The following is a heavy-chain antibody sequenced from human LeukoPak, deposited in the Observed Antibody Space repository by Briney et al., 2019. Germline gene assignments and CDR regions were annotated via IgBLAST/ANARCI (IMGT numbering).Heavy chain of an antibody. CDR1: GGSINAYY. J-gene: IGHJ3*02. D-gene: IGHD5-18*01. CDR2: VRDNGEN. CDR3: ARQPANTAAFDI. Sequence: PSETLSLTCTVSGGSINAYYWSWIRQPPGKGLERIAYVRDNGENNYNPSLKSRVAISVDTANNQISLRLNFVTAADTAIYYCARQPANTAAFDIWGLGTVVTVSS. V-gene: IGHV4-59*08.